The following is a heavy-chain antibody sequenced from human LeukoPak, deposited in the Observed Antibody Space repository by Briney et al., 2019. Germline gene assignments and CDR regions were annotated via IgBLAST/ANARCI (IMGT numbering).Heavy chain of an antibody. CDR2: ISGGGGST. CDR1: GFTFSSYS. J-gene: IGHJ4*02. D-gene: IGHD1-26*01. CDR3: AKGGGSIFFDY. V-gene: IGHV3-23*01. Sequence: GGSLRLSCAASGFTFSSYSMSWVRQAPGKGLEWVSAISGGGGSTYYADSVKGRFTISRDNSKNTLYLQMNSLRAEDTAVYYCAKGGGSIFFDYWGQGTLVTVSS.